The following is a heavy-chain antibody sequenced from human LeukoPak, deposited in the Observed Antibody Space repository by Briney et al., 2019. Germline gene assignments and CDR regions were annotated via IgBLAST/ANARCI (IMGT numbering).Heavy chain of an antibody. V-gene: IGHV3-7*01. CDR3: ARREYDFWSGYSARGGFDY. D-gene: IGHD3-3*01. Sequence: GGSLRLSCAASGFTFSIYWMSWVRQAPGKGLEWVSNIKQERGERNYVDSVKGRFTISRDNAKNSLYLQMNSLRAEDTAVYYCARREYDFWSGYSARGGFDYWGQGTLVTASS. CDR2: IKQERGER. CDR1: GFTFSIYW. J-gene: IGHJ4*02.